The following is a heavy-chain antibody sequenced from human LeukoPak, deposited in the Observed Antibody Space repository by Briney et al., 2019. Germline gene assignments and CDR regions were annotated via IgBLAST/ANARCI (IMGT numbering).Heavy chain of an antibody. CDR1: GFTFNSYS. V-gene: IGHV3-21*01. J-gene: IGHJ4*02. CDR3: ARDRIAVANVIDY. CDR2: ISSSSSHI. Sequence: NPGGSLRLSCAASGFTFNSYSMNWVRQTPGKGLEWVSSISSSSSHIYYADSLKGRFTISRDNAKNSLYLQMNSLRAEDTAVYYCARDRIAVANVIDYWGQGTLVTVSS. D-gene: IGHD6-19*01.